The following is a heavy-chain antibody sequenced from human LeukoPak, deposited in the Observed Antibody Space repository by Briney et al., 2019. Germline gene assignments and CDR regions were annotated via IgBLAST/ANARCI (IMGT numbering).Heavy chain of an antibody. J-gene: IGHJ4*02. CDR1: GYTFISYG. D-gene: IGHD2-2*01. V-gene: IGHV1-18*01. Sequence: GESLKISCKASGYTFISYGISWVRQAPGQGLEWMGWISAYNGNTNYAQKLQGRVTMTTDTSTSTAYMELRSLRSDDTAVYYCAREYCSSTSCYEDDYWGQGTLVTVSS. CDR3: AREYCSSTSCYEDDY. CDR2: ISAYNGNT.